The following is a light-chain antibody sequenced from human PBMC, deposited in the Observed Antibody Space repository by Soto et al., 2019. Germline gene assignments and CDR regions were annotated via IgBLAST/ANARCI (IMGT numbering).Light chain of an antibody. J-gene: IGKJ4*01. Sequence: EIVLTQSPATLSLSPGERATLSCRASQSVSSYLAWYQQKPGQAPRLLIYDASNTATGIPDRFSGSGSGTDFTLTISSLEPEDFAIYYCQHRSNWPLTCGGGTKVEIK. V-gene: IGKV3-11*01. CDR3: QHRSNWPLT. CDR2: DAS. CDR1: QSVSSY.